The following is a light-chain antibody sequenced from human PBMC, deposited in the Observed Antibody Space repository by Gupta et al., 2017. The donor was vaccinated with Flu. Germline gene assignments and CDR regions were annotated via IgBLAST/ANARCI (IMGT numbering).Light chain of an antibody. CDR3: KGWALIPAYEV. Sequence: GGVTIGSKGVHWYQQKPGQAPVLVVSEDSVRPSGIPERFSGPNSGNTATLPITRVEAGDEADYYGKGWALIPAYEVFGGGTKLTVL. CDR1: TIGSKG. V-gene: IGLV3-21*02. J-gene: IGLJ2*01. CDR2: EDS.